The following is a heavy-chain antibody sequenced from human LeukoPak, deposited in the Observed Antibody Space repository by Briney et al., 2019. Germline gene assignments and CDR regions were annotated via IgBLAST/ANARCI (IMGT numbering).Heavy chain of an antibody. V-gene: IGHV4-34*01. J-gene: IGHJ5*02. D-gene: IGHD3-22*01. CDR1: GGSFSGYY. CDR3: ARSYDSSGYYYAGNWFDP. Sequence: SETLSLTCAVYGGSFSGYYWSWIRQPPGKGLEWIGETNHSGSTNYNPSLKSRVTISVDTSKNQFSLKLSSVTAADTAVYYCARSYDSSGYYYAGNWFDPWGQGTLVTVSS. CDR2: TNHSGST.